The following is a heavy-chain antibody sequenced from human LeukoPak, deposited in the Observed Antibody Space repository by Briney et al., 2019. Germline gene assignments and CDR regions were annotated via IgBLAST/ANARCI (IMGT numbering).Heavy chain of an antibody. D-gene: IGHD3-10*01. Sequence: SETLSLTCSVSGYSISSGNYWGWIRLPPGKGLQWIGSIYHSGSTYYSPSLKSRVFISVDTSNNQFSLKLTSVTAADTALYFCARHQTNNYGPGTPFDFWGQGTLVSVSS. J-gene: IGHJ4*02. CDR1: GYSISSGNY. V-gene: IGHV4-38-2*01. CDR3: ARHQTNNYGPGTPFDF. CDR2: IYHSGST.